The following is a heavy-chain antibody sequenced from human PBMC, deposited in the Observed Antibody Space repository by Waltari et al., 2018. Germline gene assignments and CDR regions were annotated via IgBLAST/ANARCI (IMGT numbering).Heavy chain of an antibody. CDR1: GYSFTSFN. J-gene: IGHJ5*02. Sequence: QVQLVQSGAEVKVPGASVRVACKASGYSFTSFNIHWVRQAPGQGLEWLGLINPRDGGTNFAQKLQGRVSLTRDTSPSIVYMDLRRLRFEATAVYYCARAYTSESVYFDPWGQGSLVTVSS. D-gene: IGHD5-18*01. V-gene: IGHV1-46*01. CDR2: INPRDGGT. CDR3: ARAYTSESVYFDP.